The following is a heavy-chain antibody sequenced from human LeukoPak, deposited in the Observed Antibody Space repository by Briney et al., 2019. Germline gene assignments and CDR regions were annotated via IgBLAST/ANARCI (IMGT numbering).Heavy chain of an antibody. Sequence: SETLSLTCTVSGGSISSGGYYWSWIRQHPGKGLEWIGYIYYSGSTYYNPSLKSRVTISVDTSKNQFSLKLSSVTAADTAVYYCAGNTVTTIAAAFDYWGQGTLVTVPS. CDR3: AGNTVTTIAAAFDY. D-gene: IGHD4-17*01. V-gene: IGHV4-31*03. J-gene: IGHJ4*02. CDR2: IYYSGST. CDR1: GGSISSGGYY.